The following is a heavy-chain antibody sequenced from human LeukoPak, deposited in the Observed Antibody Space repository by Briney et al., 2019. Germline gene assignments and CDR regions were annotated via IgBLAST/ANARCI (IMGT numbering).Heavy chain of an antibody. Sequence: GGSLRLSCASSGFTFNEYAMHWVRQAPGKGREWVAFIRLDGSTIFYAGSVKGRFTISRDNSKNMLYLQMNTLIVEDTAVYYCAKTGFRWGEFFYYMDVWGKGTPVTVSS. D-gene: IGHD1-14*01. CDR3: AKTGFRWGEFFYYMDV. J-gene: IGHJ6*03. V-gene: IGHV3-30*02. CDR2: IRLDGSTI. CDR1: GFTFNEYA.